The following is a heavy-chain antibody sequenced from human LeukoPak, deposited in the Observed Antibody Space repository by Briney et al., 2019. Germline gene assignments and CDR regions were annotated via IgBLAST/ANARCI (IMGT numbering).Heavy chain of an antibody. Sequence: PSETLSLTCAVSGGSISSSTWWSWVRQSPGKGLECIGDIHDSGTANYSPSLKSRVTISVDTSKNQFSLKLSSVTAADTAVYYCARLATPSTMAARGRSWFESWGQGTLVTVSS. CDR1: GGSISSSTW. J-gene: IGHJ5*01. CDR3: ARLATPSTMAARGRSWFES. CDR2: IHDSGTA. V-gene: IGHV4-4*02. D-gene: IGHD6-6*01.